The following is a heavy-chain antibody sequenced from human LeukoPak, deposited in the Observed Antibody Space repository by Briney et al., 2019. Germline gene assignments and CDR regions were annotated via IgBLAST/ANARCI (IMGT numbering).Heavy chain of an antibody. CDR2: IGWDGSST. CDR3: AKGSTDYDSSNYYLGY. J-gene: IGHJ4*02. V-gene: IGHV3-43*01. D-gene: IGHD3-22*01. CDR1: GFTFDDYT. Sequence: GGSLRLSCAASGFTFDDYTMHWVRQVPGKGLEWVSLIGWDGSSTSYADSMKGRFTISRDNSKNSLYLQMNSLRTEDTALYYCAKGSTDYDSSNYYLGYWGQGTLVTVSS.